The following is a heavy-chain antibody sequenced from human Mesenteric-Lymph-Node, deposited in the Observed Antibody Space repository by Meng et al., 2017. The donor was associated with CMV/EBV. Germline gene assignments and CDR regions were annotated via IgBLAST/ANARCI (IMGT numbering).Heavy chain of an antibody. V-gene: IGHV3-30*18. CDR2: IAYDGRNK. Sequence: GESLKISCAASGFTFSTYGMHWVRQAPGKGLEWVAVIAYDGRNKYFADSVEGRFTISRDNSMNTLYLQMSSLRTEDTALYYCGKDLRGITRNSAMTIPDYYYYAVDVWGQGTTVTVSS. J-gene: IGHJ6*02. D-gene: IGHD4/OR15-4a*01. CDR3: GKDLRGITRNSAMTIPDYYYYAVDV. CDR1: GFTFSTYG.